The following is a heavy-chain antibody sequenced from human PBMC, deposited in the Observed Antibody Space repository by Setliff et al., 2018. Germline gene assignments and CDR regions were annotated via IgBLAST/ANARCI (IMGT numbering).Heavy chain of an antibody. Sequence: SETLSLTCTVSGVSISSTTYYWAWVRQPPGKGLEWIGSVSYFGSGYYNPSLRGRVATSLDTSRNQFSLKLTSVTAADMAVYYCRFWSGYYKNDYWAQGTLVTVSS. D-gene: IGHD3-3*01. J-gene: IGHJ4*02. CDR2: VSYFGSG. CDR1: GVSISSTTYY. CDR3: RFWSGYYKNDY. V-gene: IGHV4-39*07.